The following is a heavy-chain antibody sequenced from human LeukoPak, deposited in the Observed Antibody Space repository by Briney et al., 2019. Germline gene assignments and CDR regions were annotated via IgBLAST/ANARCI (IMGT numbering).Heavy chain of an antibody. Sequence: GASVKVSCKASGYTFTSYDINWVRQATGQGLEWMGWMNPNSGNTGYAQKFQGRVTMTRNTSISTAYMELSSLRSEDTAVYYCASFSDYYDSSGYYEDCWGQGTLVAVSS. V-gene: IGHV1-8*01. D-gene: IGHD3-22*01. J-gene: IGHJ4*02. CDR2: MNPNSGNT. CDR1: GYTFTSYD. CDR3: ASFSDYYDSSGYYEDC.